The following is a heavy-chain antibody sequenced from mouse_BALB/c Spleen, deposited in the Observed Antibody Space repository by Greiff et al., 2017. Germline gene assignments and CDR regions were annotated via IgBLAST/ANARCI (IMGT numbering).Heavy chain of an antibody. V-gene: IGHV1-39*01. CDR3: ARGVYYYGSSYFDY. J-gene: IGHJ2*01. CDR1: GYSFTGYN. D-gene: IGHD1-1*01. CDR2: IDPYYGGT. Sequence: VHVKQSGPELEKPGASVKISCKASGYSFTGYNMNWVKQSNGKSLEWIGNIDPYYGGTSYNQKFKGKATLTVDKSSSTAYMQLKSLTSEDSAVYYCARGVYYYGSSYFDYWGQGTTLTVSS.